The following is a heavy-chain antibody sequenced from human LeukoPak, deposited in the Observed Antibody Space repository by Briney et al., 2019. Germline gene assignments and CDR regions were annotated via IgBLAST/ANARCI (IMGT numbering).Heavy chain of an antibody. J-gene: IGHJ3*02. CDR3: AKTPDYYDSSGPFGGAFDI. CDR1: GFTFSSYA. D-gene: IGHD3-22*01. CDR2: ISGSGGST. Sequence: PGGSLRLSCAASGFTFSSYAMSWVRQAPGKGLEWVSAISGSGGSTYYADSVKGRFTISIDNSKNTLYLQMNSLRAEDTAVYYCAKTPDYYDSSGPFGGAFDIWGQGTMVTVSS. V-gene: IGHV3-23*01.